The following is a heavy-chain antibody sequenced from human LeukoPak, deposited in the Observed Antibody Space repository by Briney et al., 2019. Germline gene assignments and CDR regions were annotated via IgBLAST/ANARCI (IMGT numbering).Heavy chain of an antibody. D-gene: IGHD3-22*01. V-gene: IGHV4-59*01. CDR1: GGSISNYY. CDR3: ARETIYDGYYFDY. CDR2: ITYSGST. Sequence: SETLFLTCTVSGGSISNYYWSWIRQPPGKGLEWIGYITYSGSTNYNPSLKSRVTISVDTSKNQFSLKLSSVTAADTAVYYCARETIYDGYYFDYWGQGTLVTVSS. J-gene: IGHJ4*02.